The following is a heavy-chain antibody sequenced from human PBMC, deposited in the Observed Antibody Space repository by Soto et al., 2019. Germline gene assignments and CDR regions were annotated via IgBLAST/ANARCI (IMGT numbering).Heavy chain of an antibody. J-gene: IGHJ5*02. CDR2: IYYSGST. D-gene: IGHD2-15*01. Sequence: QVQLQESGPGLVKPSETLSLTCTVSGGSISSYYWSWIRQPPGKGLEWIGYIYYSGSTNYNPSLKSRVTISVDTSKNQFSLKLSSVTAADTAVYYCARVNRMVVAATWVVDPWGQGTLVTVSS. V-gene: IGHV4-59*01. CDR3: ARVNRMVVAATWVVDP. CDR1: GGSISSYY.